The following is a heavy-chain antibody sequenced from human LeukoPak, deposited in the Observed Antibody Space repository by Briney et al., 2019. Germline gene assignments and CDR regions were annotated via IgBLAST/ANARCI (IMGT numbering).Heavy chain of an antibody. Sequence: GRSLRLSCAASGFTFSSYGMHWVRQAPGKGLEWVVVIWYDGSNKYYADSVKGRFTISRDNSKNTLYLQMNSLRAEDTAVYYCARDPAAGYSSYYFDYWGQGTLVTVSS. J-gene: IGHJ4*02. V-gene: IGHV3-33*01. CDR2: IWYDGSNK. CDR3: ARDPAAGYSSYYFDY. CDR1: GFTFSSYG. D-gene: IGHD6-13*01.